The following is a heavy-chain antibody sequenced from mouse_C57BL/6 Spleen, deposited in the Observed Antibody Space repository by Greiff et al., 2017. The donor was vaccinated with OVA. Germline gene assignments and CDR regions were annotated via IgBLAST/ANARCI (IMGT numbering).Heavy chain of an antibody. J-gene: IGHJ1*03. Sequence: VQLKESGPELVKPGDSVKISCKASGYSFTGYFMNWVMQSHGKSLEWIGRINPYNGDTFYNQKFKGKATLTVDKSSSTAHMELRSLTSEDSAVYYCARRKDYYGSEYFDVWGTGTTVTVSS. CDR3: ARRKDYYGSEYFDV. D-gene: IGHD1-1*01. V-gene: IGHV1-20*01. CDR2: INPYNGDT. CDR1: GYSFTGYF.